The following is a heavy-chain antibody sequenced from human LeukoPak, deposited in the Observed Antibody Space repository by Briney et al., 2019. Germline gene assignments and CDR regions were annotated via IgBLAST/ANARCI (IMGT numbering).Heavy chain of an antibody. CDR1: GFTFSSYA. Sequence: GGSLRLSCAASGFTFSSYAMSWVRQAPGKGLEWVSAISGSGGSTYYADSVKGRFTISRDNSKNTLYLQMNSVKAEDTAVYFCAKNPISGPQKHYYYGLDVWGQGTSVTVSS. V-gene: IGHV3-23*01. J-gene: IGHJ6*02. D-gene: IGHD6-19*01. CDR3: AKNPISGPQKHYYYGLDV. CDR2: ISGSGGST.